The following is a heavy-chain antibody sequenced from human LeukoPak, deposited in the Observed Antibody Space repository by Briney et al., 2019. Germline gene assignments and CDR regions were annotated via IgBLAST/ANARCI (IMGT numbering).Heavy chain of an antibody. J-gene: IGHJ4*02. V-gene: IGHV5-51*01. Sequence: EESLKISCKASGYIFANYWIGWVRQMPGKGLEWMGIIFPGDSDTRYSPSFQGQVTISVDKSINTAYLQWRSLKAADTAMYYCAGARGATYFDYWGQGTLVSVSS. CDR1: GYIFANYW. CDR2: IFPGDSDT. CDR3: AGARGATYFDY. D-gene: IGHD1-26*01.